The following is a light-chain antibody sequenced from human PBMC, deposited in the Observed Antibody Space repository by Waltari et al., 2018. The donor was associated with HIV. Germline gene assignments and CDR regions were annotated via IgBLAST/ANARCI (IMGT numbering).Light chain of an antibody. CDR3: QSAVSSGTYVV. CDR2: KDS. V-gene: IGLV3-25*03. J-gene: IGLJ2*01. Sequence: SHELTQPPSVSVSPGQTARITCSGDALPKQFAYWYQQRPGQAPILVIYKDSERPSGIPERFSGSSSGTIVTLTISRVQAEDEADYYCQSAVSSGTYVVFGGGTKLTVL. CDR1: ALPKQF.